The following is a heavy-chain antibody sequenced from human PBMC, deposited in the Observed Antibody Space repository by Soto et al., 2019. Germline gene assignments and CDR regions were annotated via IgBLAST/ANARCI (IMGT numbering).Heavy chain of an antibody. J-gene: IGHJ6*02. CDR1: GGTFSRYS. D-gene: IGHD2-2*01. CDR2: IIPIFGIA. CDR3: AREDRDRETGLVPAAIDGMDV. Sequence: QVQLVQSGAEVKKPGSSVKVSCKASGGTFSRYSITWVRQAPGHGLEWIGRIIPIFGIASYAQKFQGRVTITADESTSTAYIELSSLRSDDTAVYCCAREDRDRETGLVPAAIDGMDVWGQGTTVTVSS. V-gene: IGHV1-69*08.